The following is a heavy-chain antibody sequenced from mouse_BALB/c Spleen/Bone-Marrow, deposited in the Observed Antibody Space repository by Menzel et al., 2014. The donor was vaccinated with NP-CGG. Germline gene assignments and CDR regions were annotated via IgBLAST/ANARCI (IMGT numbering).Heavy chain of an antibody. J-gene: IGHJ2*01. D-gene: IGHD2-10*01. CDR1: GYTLIGYT. CDR3: ARRVPYHFDY. V-gene: IGHV1-4*02. Sequence: VKLMESAAELARPGASVKMSCKASGYTLIGYTMHCVKQRPGQGLEWIGYVNPNSGYTEYNQQFKDKTTLTADTSSSTAYMQLSSLTSEDSAVYYCARRVPYHFDYWGQGTTLTVSS. CDR2: VNPNSGYT.